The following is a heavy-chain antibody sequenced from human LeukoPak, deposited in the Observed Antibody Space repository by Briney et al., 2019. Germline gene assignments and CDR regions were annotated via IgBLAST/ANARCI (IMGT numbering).Heavy chain of an antibody. V-gene: IGHV1-2*02. CDR3: ARSLSLPYYYDSSGFGY. D-gene: IGHD3-22*01. CDR1: GYTFTGYY. J-gene: IGHJ4*02. CDR2: INPNSGGT. Sequence: ASVKVSCKASGYTFTGYYMHWVRQAPGQGLEWMGWINPNSGGTNYAQKFQGRVTMTRDTSISTAYMELSRLRSDDTAVYYCARSLSLPYYYDSSGFGYWGQGTLVTVSS.